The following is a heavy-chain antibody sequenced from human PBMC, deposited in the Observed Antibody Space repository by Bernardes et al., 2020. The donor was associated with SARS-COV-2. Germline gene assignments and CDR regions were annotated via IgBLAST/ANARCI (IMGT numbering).Heavy chain of an antibody. D-gene: IGHD3-3*01. CDR1: GGSISSSSYY. J-gene: IGHJ5*02. V-gene: IGHV4-39*07. Sequence: SETLSLTCTVSGGSISSSSYYWGWIRQPPGKGLEWIGSIYYSGSTYYNPSLKSRVTISVDTSRNQFSLRLTSVTAADTAIYYCARVPLNHDFPFDPWGQGTLVTVSS. CDR2: IYYSGST. CDR3: ARVPLNHDFPFDP.